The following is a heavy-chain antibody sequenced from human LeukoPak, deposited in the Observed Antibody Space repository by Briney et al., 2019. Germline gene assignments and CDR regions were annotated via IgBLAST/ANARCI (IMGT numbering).Heavy chain of an antibody. CDR2: INHSGST. D-gene: IGHD6-13*01. J-gene: IGHJ5*02. Sequence: SETLSLTCAVYGGSFSGYYWSWIRQPPGKGLEWVGEINHSGSTNYNPSLKSRVTISVDTSKNQFSLKLSSVTAADTAVYYCARAAAAGRGGNWFDPWGQGTLATVSS. V-gene: IGHV4-34*01. CDR1: GGSFSGYY. CDR3: ARAAAAGRGGNWFDP.